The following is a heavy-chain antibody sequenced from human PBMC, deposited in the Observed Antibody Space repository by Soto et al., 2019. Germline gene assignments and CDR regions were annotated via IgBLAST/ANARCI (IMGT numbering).Heavy chain of an antibody. V-gene: IGHV3-74*01. J-gene: IGHJ4*02. CDR3: VSEVWRALHY. Sequence: EVQLVESGGGSIQPGGSLRLSCVASGFTFTSYWMHWVRQAPGEGLVWVARTNVDGGRTSYGDSVKGRFTISRDNAKNPLYLQMTRPSAEDTAVYYCVSEVWRALHYWGQGRRITVSA. CDR1: GFTFTSYW. D-gene: IGHD1-20*01. CDR2: TNVDGGRT.